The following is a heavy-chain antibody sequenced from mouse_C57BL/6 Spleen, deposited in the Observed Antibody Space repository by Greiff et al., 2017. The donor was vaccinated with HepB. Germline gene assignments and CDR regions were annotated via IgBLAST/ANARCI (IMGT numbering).Heavy chain of an antibody. CDR1: GYAFSSSW. D-gene: IGHD3-2*02. V-gene: IGHV1-82*01. CDR2: IYPGDGDT. Sequence: QVTLKESGPELVKPGASVKISCKASGYAFSSSWMNWVKQRPGKGLEWIGRIYPGDGDTNYNGKFKGKATLTADKSSSTAYMQLSSLTSEDSAVYFCARQLRLQGYWGQGTTLTVSS. J-gene: IGHJ2*01. CDR3: ARQLRLQGY.